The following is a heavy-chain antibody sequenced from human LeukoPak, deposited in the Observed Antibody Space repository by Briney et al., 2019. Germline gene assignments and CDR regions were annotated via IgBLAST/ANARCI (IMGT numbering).Heavy chain of an antibody. CDR3: ARDIGYCSSTSCYGIPLFDY. CDR2: IKQDGSEK. D-gene: IGHD2-2*01. CDR1: GFTFSSYW. V-gene: IGHV3-7*01. J-gene: IGHJ4*02. Sequence: GGSLRLSCAASGFTFSSYWMSWVRQARGKGLEWVANIKQDGSEKYYVDSVKGRFTISRDNAKNSLYLQMNSLRAEDTAVYYCARDIGYCSSTSCYGIPLFDYWGQGTLVTVSS.